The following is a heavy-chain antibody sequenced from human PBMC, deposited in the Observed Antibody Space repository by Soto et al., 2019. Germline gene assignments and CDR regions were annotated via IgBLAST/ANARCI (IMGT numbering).Heavy chain of an antibody. CDR1: GYTFTGYY. CDR2: INPNSGGT. D-gene: IGHD4-17*01. V-gene: IGHV1-2*04. CDR3: AREGTTVTTFPYYYGMDV. Sequence: EASVKVSCKASGYTFTGYYMHWVRQAPGQGLEWMGWINPNSGGTNYAQKFQGWVTMTRDTSISTAYMELSRLRSDDTAVYYCAREGTTVTTFPYYYGMDVWGQGTTVTVSS. J-gene: IGHJ6*02.